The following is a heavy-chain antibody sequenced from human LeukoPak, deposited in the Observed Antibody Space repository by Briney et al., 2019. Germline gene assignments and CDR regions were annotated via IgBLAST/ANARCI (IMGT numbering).Heavy chain of an antibody. CDR3: ARDLYPGNDYGDSKQSDY. Sequence: ASVKVSCKASGYTFTSYYMHWVRQAPGQGLEWMGWISPYNDNTNYAQRLQGRVSMTTDTSTSTAYMELRSLRSDDTAVYYCARDLYPGNDYGDSKQSDYWGQGTLVTVSS. J-gene: IGHJ4*02. CDR1: GYTFTSYY. CDR2: ISPYNDNT. D-gene: IGHD4-17*01. V-gene: IGHV1-18*04.